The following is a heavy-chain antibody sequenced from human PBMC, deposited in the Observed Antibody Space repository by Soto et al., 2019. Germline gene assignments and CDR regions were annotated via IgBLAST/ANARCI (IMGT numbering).Heavy chain of an antibody. CDR1: GGSFSGYY. Sequence: SETLSLTCAVYGGSFSGYYWSWIRPPPGKGLEWIGEINHSGSTNYNPSLKSRVTISVDTSKNQFSLKLSSVTAADTAVYYCARVACSGGSCYGIDYCGQGTLVTVSS. CDR2: INHSGST. D-gene: IGHD2-15*01. CDR3: ARVACSGGSCYGIDY. V-gene: IGHV4-34*01. J-gene: IGHJ4*02.